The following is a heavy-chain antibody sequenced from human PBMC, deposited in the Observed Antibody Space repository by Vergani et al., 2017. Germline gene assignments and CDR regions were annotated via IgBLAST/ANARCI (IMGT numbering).Heavy chain of an antibody. V-gene: IGHV3-23*01. Sequence: EVQLLESGGGLVQPGGSLRLSCAASGFTFSSYAMSWVRQAPGKGLGWVSAISGSGGSTYYADSVKGRFTISRDNSKNTLYLQMTSLRAEDTAVYYCAKFDGGPDYYYYGMDVWGQGTTVTVSS. CDR1: GFTFSSYA. J-gene: IGHJ6*02. CDR3: AKFDGGPDYYYYGMDV. CDR2: ISGSGGST.